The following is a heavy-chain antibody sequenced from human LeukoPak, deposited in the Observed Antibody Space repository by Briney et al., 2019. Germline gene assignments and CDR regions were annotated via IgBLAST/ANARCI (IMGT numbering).Heavy chain of an antibody. CDR2: IKQDGSEK. D-gene: IGHD2-2*01. V-gene: IGHV3-7*04. J-gene: IGHJ4*02. CDR3: ARESSSSSPYY. CDR1: GFTFSSYW. Sequence: PGGPLRLSCVASGFTFSSYWMSWVRQAPGKGLEWVANIKQDGSEKYYVDSEKGRFTISRDNAKNSLYLQMNSLRAEDTAVYYCARESSSSSPYYWGQGTLVTVSS.